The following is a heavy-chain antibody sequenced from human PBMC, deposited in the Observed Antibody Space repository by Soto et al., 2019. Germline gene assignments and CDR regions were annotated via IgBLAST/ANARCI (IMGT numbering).Heavy chain of an antibody. V-gene: IGHV4-34*01. J-gene: IGHJ4*02. CDR2: INHSGST. CDR1: GGSFSGYY. Sequence: QVQLQQWGAGLLKPSETLSLTCAVYGGSFSGYYWTWIRQPPGTGLEWIGEINHSGSTNYNPSLKSRVTISVGPSKNHVSLKMTSVTAAVTAVYYCARDKITCLFDYWGQGTLVTVSS. D-gene: IGHD3-10*01. CDR3: ARDKITCLFDY.